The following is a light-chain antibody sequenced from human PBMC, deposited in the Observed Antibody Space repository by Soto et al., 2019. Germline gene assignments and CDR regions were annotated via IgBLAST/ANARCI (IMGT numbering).Light chain of an antibody. J-gene: IGLJ3*02. CDR2: AVT. CDR3: SSYTSSSTVV. CDR1: SSDIVGYDY. V-gene: IGLV2-14*03. Sequence: QSALTQPASVSGSPGQSITISCTGTSSDIVGYDYVSWYQHHPGKAPKLMIFAVTKRPSGVSDRFSGSRSGNTAALTISGLQAEDEGDYYCSSYTSSSTVVFGGGTKLTVL.